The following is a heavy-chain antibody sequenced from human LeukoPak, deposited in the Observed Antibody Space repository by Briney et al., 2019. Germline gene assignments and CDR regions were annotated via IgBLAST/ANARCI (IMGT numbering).Heavy chain of an antibody. Sequence: GGSLRLSCEASGFTFSNFWMAWVRQAPGQGPEWVANINGDGSQKYLVDAVKGRFSVSRDNAKNSIFLQMNSLRAEDTGVYYCARWRWQQSEFAYWGQGTLVTVSS. CDR1: GFTFSNFW. CDR2: INGDGSQK. D-gene: IGHD5-24*01. J-gene: IGHJ4*02. CDR3: ARWRWQQSEFAY. V-gene: IGHV3-7*01.